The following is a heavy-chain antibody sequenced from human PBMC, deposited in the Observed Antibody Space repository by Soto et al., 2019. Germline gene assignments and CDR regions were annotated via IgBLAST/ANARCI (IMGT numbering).Heavy chain of an antibody. Sequence: ASVKVSCKGSRYTPTELFLHWGRQASGKGLEWMGGFDPEDGETIYAQKFQGRVTMTEDTSTDTAYMELSSLRSEDTAVYYCATSLAAVAAYFDLWGRGPLVTVSS. CDR3: ATSLAAVAAYFDL. J-gene: IGHJ2*01. CDR1: RYTPTELF. V-gene: IGHV1-24*01. D-gene: IGHD6-19*01. CDR2: FDPEDGET.